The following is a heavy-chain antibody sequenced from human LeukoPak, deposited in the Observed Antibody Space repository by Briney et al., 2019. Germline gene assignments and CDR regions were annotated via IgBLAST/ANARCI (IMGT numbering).Heavy chain of an antibody. V-gene: IGHV4-39*01. Sequence: PSETLSLTCTVSGGSMSSSSYYWGWIRQPPGKRLEWIVSIYYSGSTYYNPSLKSRVTISVDTAKNQFSLKLRSATAADTAVYYCVRHFRYGWNEPFGYWGQGSLVTASS. D-gene: IGHD1-1*01. CDR3: VRHFRYGWNEPFGY. CDR2: IYYSGST. J-gene: IGHJ4*02. CDR1: GGSMSSSSYY.